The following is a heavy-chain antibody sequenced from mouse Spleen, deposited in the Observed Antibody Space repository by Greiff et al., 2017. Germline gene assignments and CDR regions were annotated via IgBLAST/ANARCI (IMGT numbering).Heavy chain of an antibody. CDR1: GYTFTSYW. J-gene: IGHJ4*01. Sequence: VQLQQPGAELVKPGASVKLSCKASGYTFTSYWMQWVKQRPGQGLEWIGEIDPSDSYTNYNQKFKGKATLTVDTSSSTAYMQLSSLTSEDSAVYYCASSYAMDYWGQGTSVTVSS. V-gene: IGHV1-50*01. CDR2: IDPSDSYT. CDR3: ASSYAMDY.